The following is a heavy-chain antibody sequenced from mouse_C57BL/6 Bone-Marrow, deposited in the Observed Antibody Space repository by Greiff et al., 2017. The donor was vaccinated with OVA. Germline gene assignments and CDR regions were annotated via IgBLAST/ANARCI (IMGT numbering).Heavy chain of an antibody. J-gene: IGHJ2*01. V-gene: IGHV1-81*01. D-gene: IGHD1-1*01. Sequence: QVQLQQSGAELARPGASVKLSCKASGYTFTSYGISWVKQRTGQGLEWIGEIYPKSGDTYYNEKFKGKATLTADKSSSTAYMELRSLTSEDAAVYFCAIFITTGGKGYWGQGTTLTVSS. CDR1: GYTFTSYG. CDR3: AIFITTGGKGY. CDR2: IYPKSGDT.